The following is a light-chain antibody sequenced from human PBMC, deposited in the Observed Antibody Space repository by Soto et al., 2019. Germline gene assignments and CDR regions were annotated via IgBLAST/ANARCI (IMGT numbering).Light chain of an antibody. Sequence: DIVLTQSPGTLSLSPGEGATLSCRASQSLSNVFLAWYQQKPGQAPRLLIYGASRRATGIPDRFSGSGSGTDFTLTISRLEPEDFAVYLCHQYATSPYPFGQGTKLEIK. CDR3: HQYATSPYP. V-gene: IGKV3-20*01. CDR2: GAS. CDR1: QSLSNVF. J-gene: IGKJ2*01.